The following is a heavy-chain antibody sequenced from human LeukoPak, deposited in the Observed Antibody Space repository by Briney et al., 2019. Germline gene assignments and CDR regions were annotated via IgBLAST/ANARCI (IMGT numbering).Heavy chain of an antibody. CDR2: ISGSGGST. CDR3: AKRTGDYRARPFDY. J-gene: IGHJ4*02. V-gene: IGHV3-23*01. CDR1: GFTFSSYA. D-gene: IGHD4-17*01. Sequence: GESLRLSCAASGFTFSSYAMSWVRQAPGEGLEWVSSISGSGGSTSYADSVKGRFTISRDNSKNTLYLQMNSLRAEDAAVYYCAKRTGDYRARPFDYWGQGTLVTVSS.